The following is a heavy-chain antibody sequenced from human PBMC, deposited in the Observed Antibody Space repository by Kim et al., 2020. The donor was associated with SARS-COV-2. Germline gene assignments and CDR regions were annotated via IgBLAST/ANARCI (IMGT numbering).Heavy chain of an antibody. D-gene: IGHD6-19*01. CDR2: IIPILDIT. V-gene: IGHV1-69*02. CDR3: AGRGGSAWEHLPDY. CDR1: GGSFGTST. Sequence: SVKVSCKTAGGSFGTSTITWVRQAPGQGLEWMGRIIPILDITNYAQKLEGRVTITADKSTSTAYMELSSLRSEDMALYYCAGRGGSAWEHLPDYWGQGTLVSVSS. J-gene: IGHJ4*02.